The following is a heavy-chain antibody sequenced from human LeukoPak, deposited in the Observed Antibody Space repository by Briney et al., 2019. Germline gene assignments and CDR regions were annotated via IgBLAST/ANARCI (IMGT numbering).Heavy chain of an antibody. D-gene: IGHD1-7*01. V-gene: IGHV4-59*01. CDR3: ASGGDWNYGGYYFDY. Sequence: SETLSLTCTVSGGSISSYYWSWIRQPPGKGLEWIGYIYYSGSTNYKPSLKSRVTISVDTSKNQFSLKLSSVTAADTAVYYCASGGDWNYGGYYFDYWGQGTLVTVSS. CDR1: GGSISSYY. CDR2: IYYSGST. J-gene: IGHJ4*02.